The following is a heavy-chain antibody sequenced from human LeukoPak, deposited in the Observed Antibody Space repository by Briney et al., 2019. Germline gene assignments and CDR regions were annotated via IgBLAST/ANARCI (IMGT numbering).Heavy chain of an antibody. J-gene: IGHJ4*02. CDR1: GFTFSSYW. D-gene: IGHD3-10*01. V-gene: IGHV3-74*01. CDR2: INSDGSST. CDR3: AKGILTEKHVHSSHPFDS. Sequence: ARGSLRLSCAASGFTFSSYWMHWVRQAPGKGLVWVSRINSDGSSTSYADSVKGRFTISRDNAKNTLYLQMNRLSAEDTAVYFCAKGILTEKHVHSSHPFDSWVQGTRVTGSS.